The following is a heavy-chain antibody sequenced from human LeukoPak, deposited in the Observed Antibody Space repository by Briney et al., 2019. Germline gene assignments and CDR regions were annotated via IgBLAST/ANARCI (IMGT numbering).Heavy chain of an antibody. D-gene: IGHD1-1*01. V-gene: IGHV3-23*01. Sequence: PGGSLRLSCAASGFTFSSYPMSWVRQAPENGLEWVSAISGGGDNTYYAASVMGRFTISRDNSKNTLYLQMNSLRVEDTAIYYCAKEDVSDPTTGFGPWGQGTLVTVSS. CDR3: AKEDVSDPTTGFGP. CDR2: ISGGGDNT. J-gene: IGHJ5*02. CDR1: GFTFSSYP.